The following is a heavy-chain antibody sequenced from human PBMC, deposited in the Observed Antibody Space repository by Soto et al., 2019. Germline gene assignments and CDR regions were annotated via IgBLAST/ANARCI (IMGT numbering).Heavy chain of an antibody. Sequence: ASVKVSCKASGYTFTSYGISWVRQAPGQGLEWMGWISAYNGNTNYAQSLQGRVTMTTDTSTSTAYMELNSLRAEDTAVYYCAKEADISGYNPDYWGQGTQVTVS. CDR1: GYTFTSYG. D-gene: IGHD3-22*01. J-gene: IGHJ4*02. CDR3: AKEADISGYNPDY. CDR2: ISAYNGNT. V-gene: IGHV1-18*01.